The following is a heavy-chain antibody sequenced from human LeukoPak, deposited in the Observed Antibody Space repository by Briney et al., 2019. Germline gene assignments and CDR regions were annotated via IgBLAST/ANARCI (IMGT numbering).Heavy chain of an antibody. V-gene: IGHV4-39*01. CDR2: IYYSGST. D-gene: IGHD1-26*01. Sequence: PSETLSLTCTVSGVSISSSSYYWGWIRQPPGKGLEWIGSIYYSGSTYYNPSLKSRVTISVDTSKNQFSLKLSSVTAADAAVYYCARSLWYSGYMWGQGTLVTVSS. J-gene: IGHJ4*02. CDR1: GVSISSSSYY. CDR3: ARSLWYSGYM.